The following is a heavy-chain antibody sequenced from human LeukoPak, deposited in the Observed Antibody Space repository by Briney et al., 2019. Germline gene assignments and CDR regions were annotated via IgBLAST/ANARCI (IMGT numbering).Heavy chain of an antibody. CDR2: ISGSGGST. CDR1: GFTFGSYA. V-gene: IGHV3-23*01. Sequence: GGSLRLSCAGSGFTFGSYAVRWFREAPAKGLEWVSAISGSGGSTYYADSVKGRFTISRDTSKNTLYLQMNSLRAEETAVYYCAKVADYWGQGTLVTVSS. CDR3: AKVADY. J-gene: IGHJ4*02.